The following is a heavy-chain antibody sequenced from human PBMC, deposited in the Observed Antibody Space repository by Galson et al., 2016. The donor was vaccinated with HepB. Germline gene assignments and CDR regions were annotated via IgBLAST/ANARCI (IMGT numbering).Heavy chain of an antibody. CDR2: VYYSGNT. V-gene: IGHV4-39*02. CDR1: GGSIVNKNYY. J-gene: IGHJ4*02. Sequence: SETLSLTCLDSGGSIVNKNYYWGWIRQPPGKGLEWIANVYYSGNTYYNPSLRSRVSISVDKSKNHFSLRLAAVTAADTAVYYCARRPDSGAWYQSHRGFFDYWGQGALVTVSS. CDR3: ARRPDSGAWYQSHRGFFDY. D-gene: IGHD6-19*01.